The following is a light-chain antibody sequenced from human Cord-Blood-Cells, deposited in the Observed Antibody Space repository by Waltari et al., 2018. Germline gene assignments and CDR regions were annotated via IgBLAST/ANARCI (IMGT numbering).Light chain of an antibody. CDR2: DVS. CDR3: SSYTSSSTGV. CDR1: SSAVGGYNY. Sequence: QSALTQPASVSGSPGQSITISCTGTSSAVGGYNYVSWYQQHPGKAPKLMIYDVSNRPSGVSNRFAGSKSGNTASLTIAGLQAEDDADYYCSSYTSSSTGVFGGGTKLTVL. V-gene: IGLV2-14*03. J-gene: IGLJ3*02.